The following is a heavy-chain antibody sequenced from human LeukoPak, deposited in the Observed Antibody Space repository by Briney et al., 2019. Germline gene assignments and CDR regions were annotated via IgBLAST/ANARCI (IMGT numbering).Heavy chain of an antibody. CDR1: GFTFSSYA. CDR3: AKDCGGYWSEYFDY. Sequence: GGSLRLSCAASGFTFSSYAMSWVRQAPGKGLEWVSAISGSGGSIYYADSVKGRFTISRDNSKNTLYLQMNSLRAEDTAVYYCAKDCGGYWSEYFDYWGQGTLVTVSS. D-gene: IGHD2-21*01. V-gene: IGHV3-23*01. J-gene: IGHJ4*02. CDR2: ISGSGGSI.